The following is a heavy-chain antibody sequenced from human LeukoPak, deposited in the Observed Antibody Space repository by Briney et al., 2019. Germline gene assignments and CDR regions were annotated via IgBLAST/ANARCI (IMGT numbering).Heavy chain of an antibody. J-gene: IGHJ4*02. CDR3: ARDGGYGDYAFDY. CDR1: GYTFTGYY. V-gene: IGHV1-2*02. Sequence: ASVKVSCKASGYTFTGYYMHWVRQAPGQGLEWMGWINPNSGGTNYAQKFQGRVTMTRDTSISTAYMELSRLRSDDTAVYYCARDGGYGDYAFDYWGQGTLVTVSS. D-gene: IGHD4-17*01. CDR2: INPNSGGT.